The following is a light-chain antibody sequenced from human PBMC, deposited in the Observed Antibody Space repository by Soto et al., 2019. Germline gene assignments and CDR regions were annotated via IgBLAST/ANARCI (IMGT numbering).Light chain of an antibody. J-gene: IGKJ5*01. CDR1: QSVSSY. CDR2: DAS. V-gene: IGKV3-11*01. CDR3: QQRSNWPPIT. Sequence: EIVLTQSPATLSLSPGEIANLSCSASQSVSSYLAWYQQKPGQAPRLLIYDASNRATGIPARFSGSGSGTDFTLTISSLEPEDFAVYYCQQRSNWPPITFGQGTRLEIK.